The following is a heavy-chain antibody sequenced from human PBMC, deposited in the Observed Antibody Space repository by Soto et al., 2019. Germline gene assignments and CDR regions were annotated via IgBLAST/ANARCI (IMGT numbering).Heavy chain of an antibody. CDR1: GFTFSSYG. CDR2: IWYDGSNK. CDR3: ARDRGAVRSDAFDI. J-gene: IGHJ3*02. D-gene: IGHD3-10*01. Sequence: QVQLVESGGGVVQPGRSLRLSCAASGFTFSSYGMHWVRQAPGKGLEWVAVIWYDGSNKYYADSVKGRFTISRDNSKNTLYLQMNSLRAEDTAVYYCARDRGAVRSDAFDIWGQGTMVTVSS. V-gene: IGHV3-33*01.